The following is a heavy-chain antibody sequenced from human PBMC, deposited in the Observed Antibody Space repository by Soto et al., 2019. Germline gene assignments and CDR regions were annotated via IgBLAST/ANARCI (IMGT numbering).Heavy chain of an antibody. CDR3: AKELSGYVGH. J-gene: IGHJ4*02. D-gene: IGHD5-12*01. Sequence: PGGSLRLSCAASGFTFSSYGMHWVRQAPGKGLEWVAVISYDGSIKNYADSVKGRFTISRDNSKNTLYLQMNSLRAEDTAVYYCAKELSGYVGHWGQGTLVTVSS. V-gene: IGHV3-30*18. CDR1: GFTFSSYG. CDR2: ISYDGSIK.